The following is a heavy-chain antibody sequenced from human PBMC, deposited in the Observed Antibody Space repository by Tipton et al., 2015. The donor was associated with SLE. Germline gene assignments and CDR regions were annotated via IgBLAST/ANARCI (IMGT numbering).Heavy chain of an antibody. Sequence: TLSLTCTVFGGSILSYDWSWIRQSPGKGLEWIGYIYHVGSTNYNPSLQSRVTISVDTSKNSLYLQMNSLRAEDTAVYYCARGKYTFDYWGQGILVTVSS. CDR1: GGSILSYD. J-gene: IGHJ4*02. CDR3: ARGKYTFDY. V-gene: IGHV4-59*12. CDR2: IYHVGST. D-gene: IGHD5-18*01.